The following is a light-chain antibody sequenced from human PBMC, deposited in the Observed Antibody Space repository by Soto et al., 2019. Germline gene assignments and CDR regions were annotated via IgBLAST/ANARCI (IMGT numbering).Light chain of an antibody. CDR3: QQRSNWPPLT. J-gene: IGKJ4*01. CDR1: QSVSSY. CDR2: DAS. Sequence: EIVLTQSPATLSLSPGERATLSCRASQSVSSYLAWYQQKPGQAPRLLIYDASNRATGIPARFSGSGSGTDFTLTISTLEPEDFAVYYCQQRSNWPPLTFGGRNKVEIK. V-gene: IGKV3-11*01.